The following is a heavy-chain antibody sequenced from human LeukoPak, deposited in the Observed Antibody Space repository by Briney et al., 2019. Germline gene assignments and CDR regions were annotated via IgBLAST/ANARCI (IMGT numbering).Heavy chain of an antibody. J-gene: IGHJ4*02. CDR3: ARGSGSGWMRSDY. V-gene: IGHV4-34*01. D-gene: IGHD6-19*01. Sequence: SETLSLTCAVYGGSFSGYYWSWIRQPPGKGLEWIREINHSGSTNYNPPLKSRVTISVDTSKNQFSLKLSSVTAADTAVYYCARGSGSGWMRSDYWGQGTLVTVSS. CDR2: INHSGST. CDR1: GGSFSGYY.